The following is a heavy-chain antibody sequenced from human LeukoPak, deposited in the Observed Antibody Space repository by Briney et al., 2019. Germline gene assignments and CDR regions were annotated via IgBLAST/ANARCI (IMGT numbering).Heavy chain of an antibody. J-gene: IGHJ6*02. Sequence: SETLSLTCTVSGGSISSYYWSWIRQPAGKGLEWIGRIYSSGYTNYNPSLKSRVTISVDTSKNQFSLKVSSVTAADTAVYYCATGGDTSSARGYYAMDVWGQGTTVTVSS. CDR2: IYSSGYT. CDR3: ATGGDTSSARGYYAMDV. CDR1: GGSISSYY. D-gene: IGHD6-13*01. V-gene: IGHV4-4*07.